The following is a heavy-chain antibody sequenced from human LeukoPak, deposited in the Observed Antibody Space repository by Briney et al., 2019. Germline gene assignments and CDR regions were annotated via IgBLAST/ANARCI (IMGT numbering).Heavy chain of an antibody. V-gene: IGHV3-7*01. CDR3: AKEGAYPIITYDS. D-gene: IGHD3-10*01. Sequence: GGSLRLSCSASGLSFSRYWMNWVRHAPGKGLEWVANIKGDGIEKNYVDSVKGRFSISRDNAMNSLYLQMDSLRAEDTAVYYCAKEGAYPIITYDSWGQGALVTVSS. CDR1: GLSFSRYW. CDR2: IKGDGIEK. J-gene: IGHJ5*01.